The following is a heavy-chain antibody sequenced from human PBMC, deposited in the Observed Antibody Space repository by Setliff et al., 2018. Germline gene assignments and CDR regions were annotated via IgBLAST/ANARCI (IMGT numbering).Heavy chain of an antibody. J-gene: IGHJ4*02. V-gene: IGHV4-34*01. CDR1: GESFDTYY. D-gene: IGHD7-27*01. Sequence: SETLSLTCNVYGESFDTYYWSWIRQPPGKGLEWFGEINQSGSGDYNPSFKGRVTISVDTSKKQFSLTLTSVTAADTAVYYCAKFGPLDLTGDWAFDNWGQGTLVTVSS. CDR2: INQSGSG. CDR3: AKFGPLDLTGDWAFDN.